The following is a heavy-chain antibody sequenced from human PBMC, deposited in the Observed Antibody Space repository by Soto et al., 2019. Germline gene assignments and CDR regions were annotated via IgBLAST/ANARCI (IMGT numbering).Heavy chain of an antibody. CDR3: ASRYGDRSFKDAFDI. J-gene: IGHJ3*02. D-gene: IGHD4-17*01. Sequence: QLQLQESGPGLVKPSETLSLTCTVSGGSISSSSYYWGWIRQPPGKGLEWLGSIYYSGSTYYNPSLKSRVTISVDTYKNQFSLKLSAVTAADTAVYYCASRYGDRSFKDAFDIWGQGTMVTVSS. V-gene: IGHV4-39*01. CDR2: IYYSGST. CDR1: GGSISSSSYY.